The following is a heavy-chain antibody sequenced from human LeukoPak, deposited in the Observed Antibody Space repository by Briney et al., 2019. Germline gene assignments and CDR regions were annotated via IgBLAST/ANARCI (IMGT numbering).Heavy chain of an antibody. Sequence: PGGSLRLSCAASGFTFSSYGMHWVRQAPGKGLECVSSISSSGAYIYYADSVKGRFTISRDNAKKSLYLQMNSLRAEDTAIYYCVGNYYDSSGLDYWGQGTLVTVSS. CDR2: ISSSGAYI. V-gene: IGHV3-21*01. CDR3: VGNYYDSSGLDY. J-gene: IGHJ4*02. D-gene: IGHD3-22*01. CDR1: GFTFSSYG.